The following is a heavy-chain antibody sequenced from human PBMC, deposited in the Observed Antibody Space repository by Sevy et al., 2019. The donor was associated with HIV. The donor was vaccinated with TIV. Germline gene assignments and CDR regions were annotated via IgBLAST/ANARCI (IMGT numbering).Heavy chain of an antibody. Sequence: SETLSLTCTVSGGSISSYYWSWIRQPPGKGLEWIGYIYYSGSTNYNPSLKSRVTISVDTSKNQFSLKLSSVTAADTAVYYCARAGLGGLQYSYGPYFDYWGQGTLVTVSS. V-gene: IGHV4-59*01. CDR3: ARAGLGGLQYSYGPYFDY. J-gene: IGHJ4*02. D-gene: IGHD5-18*01. CDR1: GGSISSYY. CDR2: IYYSGST.